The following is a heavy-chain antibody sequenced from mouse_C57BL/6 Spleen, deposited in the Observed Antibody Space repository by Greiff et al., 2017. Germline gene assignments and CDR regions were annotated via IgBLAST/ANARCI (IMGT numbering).Heavy chain of an antibody. V-gene: IGHV3-6*01. J-gene: IGHJ1*03. CDR3: AREGSHWYFEV. CDR2: ISYDGSN. D-gene: IGHD1-1*01. Sequence: EVKLLESGPGLVKPSQSLSLTCSVTGYSITSGYYWNWIRQFPGNKLEWMGYISYDGSNNYNPSLKNRISITRDTTKNQFFLKLNSVTTEDTATYYCAREGSHWYFEVWGTVTTVTVSS. CDR1: GYSITSGYY.